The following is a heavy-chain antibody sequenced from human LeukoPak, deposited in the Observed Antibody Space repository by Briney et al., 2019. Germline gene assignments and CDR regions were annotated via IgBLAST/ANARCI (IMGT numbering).Heavy chain of an antibody. CDR2: ISSSSIYT. J-gene: IGHJ4*02. V-gene: IGHV3-11*06. CDR1: GFTFSDYY. D-gene: IGHD7-27*01. CDR3: ARDGDGRYGEHYFDY. Sequence: GGSLRLSCAASGFTFSDYYMTWIRQAPGKGLEWVSYISSSSIYTNYADSVKGRFTISRDNTKNSLYLQMNTLRAEDTAVYYCARDGDGRYGEHYFDYWGQGTLVTVSS.